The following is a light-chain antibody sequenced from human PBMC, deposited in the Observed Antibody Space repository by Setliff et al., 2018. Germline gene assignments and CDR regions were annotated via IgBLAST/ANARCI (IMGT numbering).Light chain of an antibody. CDR3: QSYDSSLSGYV. J-gene: IGLJ1*01. CDR1: SSNIGAGYD. CDR2: GNS. V-gene: IGLV1-40*01. Sequence: QSALTQPPSVSGAPGQRVTISCTGSSSNIGAGYDVHWYQRLPGTAAKLLIYGNSNRPSGVPDRFSGSKSGTSASLAITGLQAEDEADYYCQSYDSSLSGYVFGTGTKV.